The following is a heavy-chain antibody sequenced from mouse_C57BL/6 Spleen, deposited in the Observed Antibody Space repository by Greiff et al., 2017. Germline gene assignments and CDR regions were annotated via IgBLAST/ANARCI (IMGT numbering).Heavy chain of an antibody. V-gene: IGHV2-9-1*01. D-gene: IGHD4-1*01. Sequence: VQLQESGPGLVAPSQCLSITCTVSGFSLTSYAISWVRQPPGKGLEWLGVIWTGGGTNYYSALKSRLSISKDNSKSQVFLKMNSLQTEDTDRYYWASLANWDGAYWGQGTLVTVSA. CDR3: ASLANWDGAY. CDR2: IWTGGGT. J-gene: IGHJ3*01. CDR1: GFSLTSYA.